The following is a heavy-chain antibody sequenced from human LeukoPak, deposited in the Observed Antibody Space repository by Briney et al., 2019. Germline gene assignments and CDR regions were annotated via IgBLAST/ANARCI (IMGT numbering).Heavy chain of an antibody. Sequence: SLKVSCKASGGTFSSYAISWVRQAPGQGLEWMGRIIPILGIANYAQKFQGRVTITADKSTSTAYMELSSLRSEDTAVYYCARDLGEPRDNFAPLNWFDPWGQGTLVTVSS. CDR1: GGTFSSYA. V-gene: IGHV1-69*04. CDR3: ARDLGEPRDNFAPLNWFDP. J-gene: IGHJ5*02. D-gene: IGHD3-16*01. CDR2: IIPILGIA.